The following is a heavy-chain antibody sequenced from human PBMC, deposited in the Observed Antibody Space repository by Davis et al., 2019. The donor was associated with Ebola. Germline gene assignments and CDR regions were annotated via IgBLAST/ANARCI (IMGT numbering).Heavy chain of an antibody. D-gene: IGHD6-25*01. J-gene: IGHJ4*02. CDR2: ISSSSSTK. V-gene: IGHV3-48*02. CDR1: GFTFSSYS. CDR3: ARDPVQYSRAYTSGDY. Sequence: GESLKISCAASGFTFSSYSMNWVRQAPGKGLEWVSYISSSSSTKYYADSVRGRFTISRDNAKNSLYLQMNSLRDEDTAVYYCARDPVQYSRAYTSGDYWGQGTLVTVSS.